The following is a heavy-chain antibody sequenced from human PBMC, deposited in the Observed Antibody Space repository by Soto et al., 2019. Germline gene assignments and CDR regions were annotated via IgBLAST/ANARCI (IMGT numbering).Heavy chain of an antibody. CDR2: FSGSGDST. CDR1: GFTFSNYA. CDR3: ARDAGELPVVTVGVFVF. Sequence: PGGSLRLSCAASGFTFSNYAMSWVRQAPGKGLEWVSAFSGSGDSTFYADSVKGRFTVSRDNSKKTLYLQLNSLRDDDTAVYYCARDAGELPVVTVGVFVFWGRGTLVTVSS. V-gene: IGHV3-23*01. D-gene: IGHD3-22*01. J-gene: IGHJ4*02.